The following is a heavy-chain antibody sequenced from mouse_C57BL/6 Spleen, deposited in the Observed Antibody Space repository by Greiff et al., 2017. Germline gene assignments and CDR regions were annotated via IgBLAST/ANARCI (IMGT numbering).Heavy chain of an antibody. CDR2: ISYDGSN. D-gene: IGHD2-4*01. Sequence: EVQVVESGPGLVKPSQSLSLTCSVTGYSITSGYYWNWIRQFPGNKLEWMGYISYDGSNNYNPSLKNRISITRDTSKNQFFLKLNSVTTEDTATYYCARGGLRGYFDYWGQGTTLTVSS. CDR3: ARGGLRGYFDY. CDR1: GYSITSGYY. J-gene: IGHJ2*01. V-gene: IGHV3-6*01.